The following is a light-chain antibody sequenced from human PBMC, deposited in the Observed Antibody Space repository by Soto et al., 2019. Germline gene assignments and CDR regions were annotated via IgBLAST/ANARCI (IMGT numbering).Light chain of an antibody. Sequence: QSVLTQAPSASGTPGQRVTISCSGSSSNIGTNTVNWYQQQLPGTAPKLLIYTNNERPSGVPDRFSGYKSGTSASLAISGLQSEDEAHYYCAAWDDSLNGWVFGGGTKLTVL. CDR2: TNN. J-gene: IGLJ3*02. V-gene: IGLV1-44*01. CDR1: SSNIGTNT. CDR3: AAWDDSLNGWV.